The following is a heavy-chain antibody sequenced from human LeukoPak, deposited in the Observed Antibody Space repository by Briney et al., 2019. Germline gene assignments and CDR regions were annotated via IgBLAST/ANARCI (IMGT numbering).Heavy chain of an antibody. D-gene: IGHD5-24*01. J-gene: IGHJ4*02. V-gene: IGHV4-34*01. CDR1: GGSCDDYY. CDR2: IHPHGIF. CDR3: ARGRDRSKAGDH. Sequence: SETLSLTCTVYGGSCDDYYCSWIRQPPGKGLEWIGEIHPHGIFYYNSSLTSRVTLSIDTSKTQFSLRLTSVTAADTAFYYCARGRDRSKAGDHWGQGSLVTVSP.